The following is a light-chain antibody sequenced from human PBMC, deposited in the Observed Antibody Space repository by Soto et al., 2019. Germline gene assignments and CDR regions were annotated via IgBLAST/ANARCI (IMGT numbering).Light chain of an antibody. J-gene: IGLJ1*01. Sequence: QAVVTQPPSVSGAPGHRVTISCTWSSSNIGAGYDVHWYQQLPGTAPKLLIYGNSNRPSGVPNRFSGSKSGTSASLSITGIKAEDEADYYCQSYDSSLRGVFGTGTKVTVL. V-gene: IGLV1-40*01. CDR1: SSNIGAGYD. CDR3: QSYDSSLRGV. CDR2: GNS.